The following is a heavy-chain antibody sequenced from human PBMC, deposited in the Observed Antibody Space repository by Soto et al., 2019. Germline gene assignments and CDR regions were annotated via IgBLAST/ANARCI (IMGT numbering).Heavy chain of an antibody. CDR2: IIPLFNAT. V-gene: IGHV1-69*13. CDR3: AINAERNAQKFDF. CDR1: GGIFKNFD. Sequence: ASVKVSCKTSGGIFKNFDIGWVRQSPGQGLEWMGEIIPLFNATNYAQKFRGRVTVTADESTRTAYMELTRLTYDDTAVYFCAINAERNAQKFDFWGQGXLVTVSS. J-gene: IGHJ4*02. D-gene: IGHD2-2*01.